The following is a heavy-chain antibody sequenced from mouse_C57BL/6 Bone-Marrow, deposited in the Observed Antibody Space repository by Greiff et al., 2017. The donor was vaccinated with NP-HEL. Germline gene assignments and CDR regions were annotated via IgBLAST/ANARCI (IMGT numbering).Heavy chain of an antibody. CDR3: ARYYGSSPDWAMDY. D-gene: IGHD1-1*01. CDR1: GYTFTSYW. Sequence: VQLQQPGAELVKPGASVKMSCKASGYTFTSYWITWVKQRPGQGLEWIGDIYPGSGSTNYNEKFKSKATLTVDTSSSTAYMQLSSLTSEDSAVYYCARYYGSSPDWAMDYWGQGTSVTVSS. J-gene: IGHJ4*01. CDR2: IYPGSGST. V-gene: IGHV1-55*01.